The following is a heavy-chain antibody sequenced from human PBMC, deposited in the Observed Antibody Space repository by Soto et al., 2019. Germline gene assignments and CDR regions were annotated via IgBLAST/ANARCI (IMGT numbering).Heavy chain of an antibody. CDR2: IYPGDSDT. CDR3: ARAHYGDYHYYYYGMDV. J-gene: IGHJ6*02. D-gene: IGHD4-17*01. Sequence: GESLKISCKGSGYSFTSYWIGWVRQMPGKGLEWMGIIYPGDSDTRYSPSFQGQVTISADKSISTAYRQWSSLKASDTAMYYCARAHYGDYHYYYYGMDVWGQGTTVTVSS. V-gene: IGHV5-51*01. CDR1: GYSFTSYW.